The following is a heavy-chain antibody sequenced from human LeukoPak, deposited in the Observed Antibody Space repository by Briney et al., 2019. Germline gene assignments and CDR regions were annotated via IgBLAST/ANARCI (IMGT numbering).Heavy chain of an antibody. J-gene: IGHJ4*02. CDR1: GYDFTSVG. CDR3: ARAGSGSGWYFDY. Sequence: ASVKVSCKASGYDFTSVGITWVRPAPGQGLEWMGWISPYNGNTRYVQKLQGRVTMTTDTSTSPAYMELRSLGFDDTAVYYCARAGSGSGWYFDYWGQGTLVTVSA. V-gene: IGHV1-18*01. CDR2: ISPYNGNT. D-gene: IGHD6-19*01.